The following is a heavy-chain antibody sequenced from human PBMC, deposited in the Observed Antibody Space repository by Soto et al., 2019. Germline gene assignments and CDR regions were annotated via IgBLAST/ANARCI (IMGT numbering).Heavy chain of an antibody. CDR3: ASHYGDTRGIDY. CDR1: GGTFSSYT. Sequence: SVKVSCKASGGTFSSYTISWVRQAPGQGLEWMGRIIPILGIANYAQKFQGRATITADKSTSTAYMELSSLRSEDTAVYYCASHYGDTRGIDYWGQGTLVTVSS. J-gene: IGHJ4*02. CDR2: IIPILGIA. D-gene: IGHD4-17*01. V-gene: IGHV1-69*02.